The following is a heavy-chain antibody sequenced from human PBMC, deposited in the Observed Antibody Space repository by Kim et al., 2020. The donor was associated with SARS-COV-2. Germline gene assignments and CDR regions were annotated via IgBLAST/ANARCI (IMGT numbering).Heavy chain of an antibody. V-gene: IGHV4-34*01. D-gene: IGHD3-10*01. Sequence: SETLSLTCAVYGGSFSGYYWSWIRQPPGKGLEWIGEINHSGSTNYNPSLKSRVTISVDTSKNQFSLKLSSVTAADTAVYYCARAYGSGSYYGYCYYYYYGMDVSGPGTTVTVSS. CDR1: GGSFSGYY. CDR3: ARAYGSGSYYGYCYYYYYGMDV. CDR2: INHSGST. J-gene: IGHJ6*02.